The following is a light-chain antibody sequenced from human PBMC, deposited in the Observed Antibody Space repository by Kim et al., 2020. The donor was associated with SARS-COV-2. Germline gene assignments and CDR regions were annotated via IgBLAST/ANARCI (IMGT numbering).Light chain of an antibody. Sequence: NFMLTQPHSVSESPGKTVTISCTGSSGSIASNYVQWYQQRPGSAPTTVIYEDNQRPSGVPDRFSGSIDSSSNSASLTISGLKTEDEADCYCQSYDSSNWVFGGGTQLTVL. J-gene: IGLJ3*02. V-gene: IGLV6-57*02. CDR2: EDN. CDR1: SGSIASNY. CDR3: QSYDSSNWV.